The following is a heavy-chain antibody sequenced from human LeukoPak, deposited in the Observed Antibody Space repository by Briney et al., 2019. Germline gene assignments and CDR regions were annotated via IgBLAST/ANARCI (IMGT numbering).Heavy chain of an antibody. CDR3: ARDSPYSSGWYGRGFYFDY. D-gene: IGHD6-19*01. CDR2: INPNSGGT. CDR1: GYTFTGYY. Sequence: ASVKVSCKASGYTFTGYYMHWVRQAPGQGLEWVGWINPNSGGTNYAQKFQGRVTMTRDTSISTAYMELSRLRSDDTAVYYCARDSPYSSGWYGRGFYFDYWGQGTLVTVSS. J-gene: IGHJ4*02. V-gene: IGHV1-2*02.